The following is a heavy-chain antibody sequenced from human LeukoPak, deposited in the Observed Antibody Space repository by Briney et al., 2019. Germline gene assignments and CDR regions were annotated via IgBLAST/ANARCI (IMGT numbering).Heavy chain of an antibody. CDR2: INHSGST. J-gene: IGHJ4*02. CDR3: ARGRLDRGYSYGYGPILDY. Sequence: PSETLSLTCAVYGGSFSGYYWSWVRQPPGKGLEWIGEINHSGSTNYNPSLKSRVTISVDTSKNQFSLKLSSVTAADTAVYCCARGRLDRGYSYGYGPILDYWGQGTLVTVSS. CDR1: GGSFSGYY. D-gene: IGHD5-18*01. V-gene: IGHV4-34*01.